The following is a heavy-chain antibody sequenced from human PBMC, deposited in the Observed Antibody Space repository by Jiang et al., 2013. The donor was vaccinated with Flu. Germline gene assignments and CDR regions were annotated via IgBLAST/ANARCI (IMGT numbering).Heavy chain of an antibody. Sequence: KPTQTLTLTCTFSGFSLNTNGMCVSWIRQPPGKGLEWLGNMYYNGNNYYSPSLKSRVTISLDTSKNQFSLKLSSVTAADTAVYYCARDSFDYGPDPFDIVGPRDNGHRLF. V-gene: IGHV4-31*03. CDR2: MYYNGNN. CDR1: GFSLNTNGMC. J-gene: IGHJ3*02. D-gene: IGHD4/OR15-4a*01. CDR3: ARDSFDYGPDPFDI.